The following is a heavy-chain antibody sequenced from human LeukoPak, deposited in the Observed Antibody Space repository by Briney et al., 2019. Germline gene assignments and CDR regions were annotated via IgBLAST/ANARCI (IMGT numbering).Heavy chain of an antibody. CDR2: IRSKANSYAT. D-gene: IGHD6-19*01. CDR3: AKDTRSGPTPDAFDI. Sequence: GGSLRLSCAASGFTFSGSAMHWVRQASGKGLEWVGRIRSKANSYATAYAASVKGRFTISRDDSKNTAYLQMNSLRAEDMALYYCAKDTRSGPTPDAFDIWGQGTMVTVSS. CDR1: GFTFSGSA. V-gene: IGHV3-73*01. J-gene: IGHJ3*02.